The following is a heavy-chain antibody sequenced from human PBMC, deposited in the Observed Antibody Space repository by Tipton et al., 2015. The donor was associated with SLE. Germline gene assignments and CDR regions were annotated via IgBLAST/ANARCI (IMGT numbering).Heavy chain of an antibody. J-gene: IGHJ4*02. CDR1: GGSFSSYY. CDR2: IYYSGST. V-gene: IGHV4-39*07. CDR3: ARGRELPYGDFDY. D-gene: IGHD1-26*01. Sequence: TLSLTCAVYGGSFSSYYWGWIRQPPGKGLEWIGSIYYSGSTYYNPSLKSRVTISVDTSKNQFSLKLSSVTAADTAVYYCARGRELPYGDFDYWGQGTLVTVAS.